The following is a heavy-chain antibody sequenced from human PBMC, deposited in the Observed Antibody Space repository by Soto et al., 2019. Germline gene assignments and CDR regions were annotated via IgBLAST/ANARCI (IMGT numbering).Heavy chain of an antibody. Sequence: EVQLLESGGGLVQPGGSLRLSCAASGFTFSSYAMSWVRQAPGKGLEWVSAISGSGGSTYYADSVKGRFTISRDNSKNTLYLQMNSLRAEDTAVYYCAKDLRYGDYVYYYYGMDGWGQGTTVTVSS. CDR2: ISGSGGST. V-gene: IGHV3-23*01. CDR3: AKDLRYGDYVYYYYGMDG. CDR1: GFTFSSYA. J-gene: IGHJ6*02. D-gene: IGHD4-17*01.